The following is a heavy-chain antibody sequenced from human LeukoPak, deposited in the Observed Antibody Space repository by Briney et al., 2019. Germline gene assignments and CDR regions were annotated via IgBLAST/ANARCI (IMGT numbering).Heavy chain of an antibody. J-gene: IGHJ4*02. V-gene: IGHV4-59*08. CDR1: GCSISSYY. CDR3: ARRISSGWTYFDY. D-gene: IGHD6-19*01. Sequence: SETLSLTCTVSGCSISSYYWSWIRQPPGKGLEWIGYIYYSGSTNYNPSLKSRVTMSVDTSKNQFSLKLSSVTAADTAVYYCARRISSGWTYFDYWGQGTLVTVSS. CDR2: IYYSGST.